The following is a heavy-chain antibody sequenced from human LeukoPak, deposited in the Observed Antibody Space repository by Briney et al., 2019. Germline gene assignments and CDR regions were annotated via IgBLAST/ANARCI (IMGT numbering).Heavy chain of an antibody. CDR3: TTGNWGSFSY. D-gene: IGHD7-27*01. Sequence: NPGGSLRLSCAASGFTFSNAWMNWVRQGPGKGLEWVGRIKSKTDGGTTDYAAPVKGRFTISRDDSRHTLYLQVNSLKTEDTAVYYCTTGNWGSFSYWGQGTLVTVSS. V-gene: IGHV3-15*01. CDR1: GFTFSNAW. CDR2: IKSKTDGGTT. J-gene: IGHJ4*02.